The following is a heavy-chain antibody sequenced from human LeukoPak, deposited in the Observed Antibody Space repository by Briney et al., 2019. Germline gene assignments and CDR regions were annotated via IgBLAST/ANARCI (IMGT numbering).Heavy chain of an antibody. V-gene: IGHV1-69*06. D-gene: IGHD3-3*01. CDR3: ARSLFRFLEWSYRSYYEYYMDV. CDR1: GGTFSSYA. Sequence: SVKVSCKASGGTFSSYAISWVRQAPGQGLEWMGGIIPIFGTVNYAQKFQGRVTITADKSTSTAYMELSSLRSEDTAVYYCARSLFRFLEWSYRSYYEYYMDVWGKGTTVTVSS. J-gene: IGHJ6*03. CDR2: IIPIFGTV.